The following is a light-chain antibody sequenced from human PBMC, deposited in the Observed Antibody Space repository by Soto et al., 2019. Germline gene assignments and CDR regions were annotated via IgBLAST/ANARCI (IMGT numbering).Light chain of an antibody. CDR2: SAS. CDR1: QSISDT. V-gene: IGKV3-20*01. CDR3: QQYGSSGT. J-gene: IGKJ1*01. Sequence: EIVMTQSPATLSVSPGGRVTLSCRASQSISDTLAWYQQKPGQAPRLLIYSASRRATGFPARFSGSGSGTDFTLTISRLEPEDFAVYYCQQYGSSGTFGQGTKVDIK.